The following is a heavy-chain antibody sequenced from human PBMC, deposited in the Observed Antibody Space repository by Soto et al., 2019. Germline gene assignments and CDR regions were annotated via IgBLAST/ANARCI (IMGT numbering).Heavy chain of an antibody. D-gene: IGHD4-4*01. Sequence: EVQLLESGGGLVQPGGSLRLSCAASGFTFSSYAMNWVRQAPGKGLEWVSVISGSGDSTYYADSVKGRFTISRDNSKNTLYLQMNSLRGEDTAVYYCARRNSGWYFDLWGRGTRVTVSS. CDR1: GFTFSSYA. J-gene: IGHJ2*01. CDR2: ISGSGDST. CDR3: ARRNSGWYFDL. V-gene: IGHV3-23*01.